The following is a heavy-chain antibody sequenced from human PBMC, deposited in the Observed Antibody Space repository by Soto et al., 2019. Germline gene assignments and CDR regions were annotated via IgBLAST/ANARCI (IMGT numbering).Heavy chain of an antibody. CDR1: GFTFSRYW. CDR3: ASNYAYAEGYYWYGIDV. J-gene: IGHJ6*02. CDR2: ISSYGSDT. V-gene: IGHV3-74*01. D-gene: IGHD3-16*01. Sequence: VQLVESGGGLVLPGGSLRLSCAASGFTFSRYWMHWVRQAPGKWLVWCSRISSYGSDTHYSDSVKGRFTISRDNAKNPLYLQMNSLRAEDTAVYYCASNYAYAEGYYWYGIDVWGQGTTVTVSS.